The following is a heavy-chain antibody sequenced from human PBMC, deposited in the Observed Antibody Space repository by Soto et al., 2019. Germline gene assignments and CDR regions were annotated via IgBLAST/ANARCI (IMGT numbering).Heavy chain of an antibody. Sequence: PSETLSLTCTVSGGSVSSGSYYWSWIRQPPGKGLEWIGYIYYSGSTNYNPSLKSRVTISVDTSKSQFSLKLSSVTAADTAVYYCARSYGSGSYYIGHYYYYGMDVWGQGTTVTVSS. CDR2: IYYSGST. CDR3: ARSYGSGSYYIGHYYYYGMDV. V-gene: IGHV4-61*01. D-gene: IGHD3-10*01. J-gene: IGHJ6*02. CDR1: GGSVSSGSYY.